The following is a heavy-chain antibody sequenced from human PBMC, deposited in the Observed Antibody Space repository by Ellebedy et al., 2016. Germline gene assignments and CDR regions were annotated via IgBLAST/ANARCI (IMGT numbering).Heavy chain of an antibody. D-gene: IGHD6-13*01. Sequence: SGPTLVKPTQTLTLTCTFSGFSLTTSEVSVTWIRQPPGKALEWLALIHWDGNQYYTTSLKTRLTISKDTSKNQVVLGMTNLGPVDTGTYYCARMLGLSGTGGHYYALDVWGPGTTVTVSS. CDR3: ARMLGLSGTGGHYYALDV. CDR1: GFSLTTSEVS. CDR2: IHWDGNQ. V-gene: IGHV2-70*13. J-gene: IGHJ6*02.